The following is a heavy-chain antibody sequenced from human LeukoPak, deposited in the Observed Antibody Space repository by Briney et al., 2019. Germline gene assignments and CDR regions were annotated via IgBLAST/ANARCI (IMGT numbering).Heavy chain of an antibody. D-gene: IGHD1-20*01. CDR1: GFTFSSYG. J-gene: IGHJ6*02. V-gene: IGHV3-33*01. CDR2: IWYDGSNK. CDR3: ARDHNWNYYYYYGMDV. Sequence: GGSLRLSCAASGFTFSSYGMHWVRQAPGKGLEWVAVIWYDGSNKYYADSVKGRFTISRDNSKNTLYLQMDSLRAEDTAVYYCARDHNWNYYYYYGMDVWGQGTTVTVSS.